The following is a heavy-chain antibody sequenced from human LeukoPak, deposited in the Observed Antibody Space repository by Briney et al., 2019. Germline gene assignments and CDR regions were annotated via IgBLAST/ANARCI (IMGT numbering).Heavy chain of an antibody. V-gene: IGHV3-64*01. Sequence: PGGSLRLSCAASGFTFSSYAMHWVRQAPGKGLEYVSAISSNGGSTYYPNSVKGRFTISRDNSKNTLYLQMGSLRAEDMAVYYCARAECGGDCYLYAFDIWGQGTMVTVSS. CDR2: ISSNGGST. J-gene: IGHJ3*02. CDR1: GFTFSSYA. CDR3: ARAECGGDCYLYAFDI. D-gene: IGHD2-21*02.